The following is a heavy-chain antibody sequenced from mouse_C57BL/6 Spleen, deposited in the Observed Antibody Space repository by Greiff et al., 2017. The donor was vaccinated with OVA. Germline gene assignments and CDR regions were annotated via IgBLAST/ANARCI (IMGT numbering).Heavy chain of an antibody. CDR1: GYAFSSYW. V-gene: IGHV1-80*01. CDR2: IYPGDGDS. J-gene: IGHJ2*01. D-gene: IGHD1-1*02. CDR3: ARLWNGYYFDY. Sequence: QVQLQQSGAELVKPGASVKISCKASGYAFSSYWMNWVKQRPGKGLEWIGQIYPGDGDSNYNGKFKGKATLTADKSSSTAYMQLSSLTSEDSAVYFCARLWNGYYFDYWGQGTTLTVSS.